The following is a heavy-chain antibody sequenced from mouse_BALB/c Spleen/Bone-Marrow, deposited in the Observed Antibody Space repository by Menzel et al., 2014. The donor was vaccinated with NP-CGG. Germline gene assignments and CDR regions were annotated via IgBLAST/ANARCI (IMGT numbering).Heavy chain of an antibody. J-gene: IGHJ4*01. Sequence: QVQLQQSGPELVKPGASVKMSCTASGFTFTDYVINWVKQRTGQGLGWIGEIYPGSGDTYYNEKFKAKATLTADKSSNTVHMQLSSLTSEDSVVYFCARSRVPYFALDYWGQGTSVTVSS. CDR2: IYPGSGDT. CDR3: ARSRVPYFALDY. CDR1: GFTFTDYV. V-gene: IGHV1-81*01.